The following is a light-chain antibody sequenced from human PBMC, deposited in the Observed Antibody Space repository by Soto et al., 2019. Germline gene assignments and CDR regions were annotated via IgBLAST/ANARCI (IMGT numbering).Light chain of an antibody. V-gene: IGLV1-47*03. Sequence: QSVLTQPPSASGTPGQSLTISCSGSSSNIGSHFVYWYQHLPGTAPKLLIFRDGQRPSGVPARFFGSKSGTSASLAITGLWSEDEADYYCAVWDQSLTGWVFGGGTKVTVL. J-gene: IGLJ3*02. CDR3: AVWDQSLTGWV. CDR1: SSNIGSHF. CDR2: RDG.